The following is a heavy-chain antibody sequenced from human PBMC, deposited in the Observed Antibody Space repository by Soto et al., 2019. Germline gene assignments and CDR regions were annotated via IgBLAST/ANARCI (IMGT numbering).Heavy chain of an antibody. J-gene: IGHJ3*02. CDR3: AKSAFHYYDSSGYYAGAFDI. CDR1: GFTFSSYA. D-gene: IGHD3-22*01. Sequence: GESLKISCAASGFTFSSYAMSWVRQAPGKGLEWVSAISGSGGSTYYADSVKGRFTITRDNSKNTLYLQLNSLRAEDTAVYYCAKSAFHYYDSSGYYAGAFDIWGQGTMVTVSS. CDR2: ISGSGGST. V-gene: IGHV3-23*01.